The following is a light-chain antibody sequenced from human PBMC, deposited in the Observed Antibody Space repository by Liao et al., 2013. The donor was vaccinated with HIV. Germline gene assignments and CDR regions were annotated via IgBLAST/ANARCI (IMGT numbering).Light chain of an antibody. CDR1: VLAKKY. J-gene: IGLJ2*01. CDR2: KDS. CDR3: QSWDSDTVV. V-gene: IGLV3-27*01. Sequence: SYELTQPSSVSVSPGQTARITCSGDVLAKKYARWFQQKPGQAPVLVIYKDSERPSGIPERFSGSSSGTTVTLTISETQAVDEADYYCQSWDSDTVVFGGGTKLTVL.